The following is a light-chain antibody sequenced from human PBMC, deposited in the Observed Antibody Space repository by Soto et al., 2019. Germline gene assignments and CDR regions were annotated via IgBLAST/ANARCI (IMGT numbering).Light chain of an antibody. Sequence: QSALTQPPSASGSRGQSVTISCTGTSVDINYVSWFQQHPGKAPKLIICEVTKRPSGVPDRFSGSKSGNTASLTVSGLQDDDEAESYCSSYAGRDIWVFGGGTKLTVL. CDR2: EVT. V-gene: IGLV2-8*01. CDR1: SVDINY. J-gene: IGLJ3*02. CDR3: SSYAGRDIWV.